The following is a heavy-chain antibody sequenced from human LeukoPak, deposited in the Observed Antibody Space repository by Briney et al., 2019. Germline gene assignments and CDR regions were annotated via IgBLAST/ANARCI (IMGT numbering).Heavy chain of an antibody. CDR2: ISANGQAT. Sequence: GGSLRLSCAGSGFSFGTYAMSWVRQAPGMGLEWVSSISANGQATYYADSVEGRFTISRDNSKNTLYLQLNSLRAEDTATYYCARDPYTTIFYRLAYGGEGTLGTVSS. CDR1: GFSFGTYA. V-gene: IGHV3-23*01. D-gene: IGHD2/OR15-2a*01. CDR3: ARDPYTTIFYRLAY. J-gene: IGHJ4*02.